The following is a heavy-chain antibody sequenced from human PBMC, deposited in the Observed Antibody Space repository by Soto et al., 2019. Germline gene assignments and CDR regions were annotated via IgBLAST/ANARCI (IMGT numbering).Heavy chain of an antibody. CDR1: GFTFSSYS. CDR2: ISSSSSYI. CDR3: ARDRGREWELLPDAFDI. J-gene: IGHJ3*02. V-gene: IGHV3-21*01. Sequence: GGSLRLSCAASGFTFSSYSMNWVRQAPGKGLEWVSSISSSSSYIYYADSVKGRFTISRDNAKNSLYLQMNSLRAEDTAVYYCARDRGREWELLPDAFDIWGQGTMVTVSS. D-gene: IGHD1-26*01.